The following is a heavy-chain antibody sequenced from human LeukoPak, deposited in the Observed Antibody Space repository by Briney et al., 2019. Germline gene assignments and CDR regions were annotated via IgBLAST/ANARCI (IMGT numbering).Heavy chain of an antibody. CDR3: AKGGMAIAAAGFDY. CDR1: GFTFDDYA. V-gene: IGHV3-9*03. J-gene: IGHJ4*02. CDR2: ISWNSGSI. D-gene: IGHD6-13*01. Sequence: PGGSLRLSCAASGFTFDDYAMHWVRHAPGKGLEWVSGISWNSGSIGYADSVKGRFTISRDNAKNSLYLQMNSLRAEDMALYYCAKGGMAIAAAGFDYWGQGTLVTVSS.